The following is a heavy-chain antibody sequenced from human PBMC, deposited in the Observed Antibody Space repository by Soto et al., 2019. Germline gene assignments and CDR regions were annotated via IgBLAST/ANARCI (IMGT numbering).Heavy chain of an antibody. CDR1: GYTFTGYY. D-gene: IGHD3-10*01. V-gene: IGHV1-2*02. CDR2: INPNSGGT. CDR3: ARDPLGITLGRGLPLYGMDV. J-gene: IGHJ6*02. Sequence: QVQLVQSGAEVKKPGASVKVSCKASGYTFTGYYMHWVRQAPGQGLEWMGWINPNSGGTNYAQKFQGRVTMTRDMSISTTYMALSRMRSDDTAVYYCARDPLGITLGRGLPLYGMDVWGQGTTVTVAS.